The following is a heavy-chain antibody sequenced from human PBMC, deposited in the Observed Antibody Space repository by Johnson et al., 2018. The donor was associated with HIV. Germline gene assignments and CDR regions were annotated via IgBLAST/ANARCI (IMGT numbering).Heavy chain of an antibody. Sequence: QVHLVESGGGVVQPGGSLRLSCAASGFTFSNYGMHWVRQAPGKGLEWVAFIRYDGSNKYYADFVKGSFIISRDNSKNMTNLQMNGLSGEDTADYYCVRDKGSGWPTNAFDIWGQGTRVTVSS. J-gene: IGHJ3*02. D-gene: IGHD6-19*01. CDR1: GFTFSNYG. CDR2: IRYDGSNK. CDR3: VRDKGSGWPTNAFDI. V-gene: IGHV3-30*02.